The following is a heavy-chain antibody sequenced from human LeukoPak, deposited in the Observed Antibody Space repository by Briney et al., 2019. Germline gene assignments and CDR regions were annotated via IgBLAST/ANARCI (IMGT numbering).Heavy chain of an antibody. J-gene: IGHJ5*02. CDR1: GVSISSYY. D-gene: IGHD7-27*01. CDR2: IYYSGST. V-gene: IGHV4-59*01. Sequence: PSETLSLTCTVSGVSISSYYWSWIRQPPGKGLEWIWYIYYSGSTNYNPSLKSRVTISVDTSKNQFSLKLSSVTAADTAVYYCARAPPLTGGRGWFDPWGQGTLVTVSS. CDR3: ARAPPLTGGRGWFDP.